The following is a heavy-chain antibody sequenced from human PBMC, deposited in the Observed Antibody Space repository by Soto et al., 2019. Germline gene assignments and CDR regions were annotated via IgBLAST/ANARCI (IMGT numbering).Heavy chain of an antibody. CDR1: GGSSSGYY. CDR3: AREACSTTSCYHD. J-gene: IGHJ6*02. V-gene: IGHV4-34*01. Sequence: PSETLSLTCAVYGGSSSGYYWSWIRQPPGKGLEWIGEINHYGSTNQNPSLKSRVTLSIDTSKNQFSLKLSSVTAADTAVYYCAREACSTTSCYHDWGQGTTVTVSS. CDR2: INHYGST. D-gene: IGHD2-2*01.